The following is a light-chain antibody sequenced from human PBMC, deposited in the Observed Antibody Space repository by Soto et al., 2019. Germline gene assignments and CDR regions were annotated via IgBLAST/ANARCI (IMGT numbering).Light chain of an antibody. CDR1: QSVSSSY. CDR3: HQYGISPLT. J-gene: IGKJ4*01. Sequence: EIVLTQSPGTLSLSPGERATLSCRASQSVSSSYLAWYQQKPGQAPRLLIFGASNRATGIPDRFTGSGSGTDFTLTISRLEPEDFAVYYCHQYGISPLTFGGGTNVDVK. V-gene: IGKV3-20*01. CDR2: GAS.